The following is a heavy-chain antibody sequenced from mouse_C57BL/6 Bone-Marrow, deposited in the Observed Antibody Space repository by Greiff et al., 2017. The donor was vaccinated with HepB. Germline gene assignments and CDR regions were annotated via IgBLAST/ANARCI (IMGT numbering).Heavy chain of an antibody. V-gene: IGHV14-4*01. Sequence: VQLQQSGAELVRPGASVKLSCTASGFNIKDDYMHWVKQRPEQGLEWIGWIDPENGDTEYASKFQGKATITADTSSNTAYLPLSSLTSEDTAVYYCTTVVATNFDYWGQGTTLTVSS. CDR1: GFNIKDDY. CDR2: IDPENGDT. D-gene: IGHD1-1*01. J-gene: IGHJ2*01. CDR3: TTVVATNFDY.